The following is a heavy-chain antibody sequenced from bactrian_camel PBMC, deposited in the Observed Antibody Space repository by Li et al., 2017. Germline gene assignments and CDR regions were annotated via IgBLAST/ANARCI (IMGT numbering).Heavy chain of an antibody. Sequence: HVQLVESGGDLVQPTGSLRLTCVGSGLAFASYDMNWIRQAPGKGLDWVSAITSGGGSAAYADSVKGRFTISRDNAKNTLYLQLNSLKTEDTAMYYCAKDLNGGSWHQMDYWGQGTQVTVS. D-gene: IGHD6*01. CDR2: ITSGGGSA. CDR1: GLAFASYD. CDR3: AKDLNGGSWHQMDY. J-gene: IGHJ4*01. V-gene: IGHV3S1*01.